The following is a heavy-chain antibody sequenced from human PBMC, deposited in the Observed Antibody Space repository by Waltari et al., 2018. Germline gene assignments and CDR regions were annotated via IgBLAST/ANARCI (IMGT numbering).Heavy chain of an antibody. CDR3: AKGPYYYDSSGYLLDY. CDR2: RWYDGSNK. D-gene: IGHD3-22*01. J-gene: IGHJ4*02. V-gene: IGHV3-30*18. CDR1: GFTSSSYG. Sequence: QVQLVESGGGVVQPGRSLRLSCAASGFTSSSYGMHWVRQAPGKGLEWVAVRWYDGSNKYYADSVKGRFTISRDNSKNTLYLQMNSLRAEDTAMYYCAKGPYYYDSSGYLLDYWGQGTLVTVSS.